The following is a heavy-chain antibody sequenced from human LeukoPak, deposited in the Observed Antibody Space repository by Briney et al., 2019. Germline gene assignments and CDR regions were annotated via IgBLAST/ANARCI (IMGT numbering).Heavy chain of an antibody. V-gene: IGHV4-30-4*01. CDR3: ARGVEWFGEYNYFDY. D-gene: IGHD3-10*01. Sequence: PSETLSLTCTVSGGSISSGDYYWSWIRQPPGKGLEWIGYIYYSGSTYYNPSLKSRVTISVDTSKNQFSLKLSSVTAADTAVYYCARGVEWFGEYNYFDYWGQGTLVTVSS. J-gene: IGHJ4*02. CDR2: IYYSGST. CDR1: GGSISSGDYY.